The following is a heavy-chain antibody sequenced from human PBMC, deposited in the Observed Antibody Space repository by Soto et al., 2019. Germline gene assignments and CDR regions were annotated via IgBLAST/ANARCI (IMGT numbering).Heavy chain of an antibody. Sequence: GASVKVSWKASGGTFSSYAISWVRQAPGQGLEWMGGIIPIFGTANYAQKFQGRVTITADESTSTAYMELSSLRSEDTAVYYCASGSPLNYYDSSGYPFDYWGQGTLVTVSS. V-gene: IGHV1-69*13. CDR2: IIPIFGTA. CDR1: GGTFSSYA. CDR3: ASGSPLNYYDSSGYPFDY. J-gene: IGHJ4*02. D-gene: IGHD3-22*01.